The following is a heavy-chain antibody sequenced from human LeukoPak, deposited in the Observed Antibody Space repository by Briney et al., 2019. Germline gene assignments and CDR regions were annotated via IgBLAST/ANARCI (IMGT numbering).Heavy chain of an antibody. J-gene: IGHJ6*03. CDR3: ARDGLAQELGYCSGGSCSYYMDV. V-gene: IGHV3-48*03. Sequence: PGGSLRLSCAASGFTFSSYEMNWVRQAPGKGLEWVSYISSSGSTIYYADSVKGRFTISRDNAKNSLYLQMNSLRAEDTAVYYCARDGLAQELGYCSGGSCSYYMDVWGKGTTVTVSS. CDR2: ISSSGSTI. CDR1: GFTFSSYE. D-gene: IGHD2-15*01.